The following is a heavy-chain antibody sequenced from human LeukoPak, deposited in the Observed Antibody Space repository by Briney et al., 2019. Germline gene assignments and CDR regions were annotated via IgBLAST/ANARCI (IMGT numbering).Heavy chain of an antibody. J-gene: IGHJ4*02. CDR2: ISSSGGST. CDR3: AKAWTAAACFDY. V-gene: IGHV3-23*01. CDR1: GFTFSSYA. D-gene: IGHD3/OR15-3a*01. Sequence: PGGSLRLSCAASGFTFSSYAMSWVRQAPGKGLEWVSDISSSGGSTYYADSVKGRFTISRDNSKNTLYLQMNSLRAEDTAVYYCAKAWTAAACFDYWGQGTLVTVSS.